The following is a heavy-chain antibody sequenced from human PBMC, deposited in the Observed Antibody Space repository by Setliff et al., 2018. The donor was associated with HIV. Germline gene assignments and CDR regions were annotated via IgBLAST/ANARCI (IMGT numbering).Heavy chain of an antibody. CDR2: ISYDGSNK. Sequence: PGGSLRLSCAASGFTFSNYAMHWVRQAPGKGLEWVAVISYDGSNKYYADSVKGRFTISRDNSKNTLYLQMNSLRVEDTAMYYCTKDHLSGWASDCWGQGTLVTVSS. CDR1: GFTFSNYA. J-gene: IGHJ4*02. CDR3: TKDHLSGWASDC. V-gene: IGHV3-30-3*01. D-gene: IGHD6-19*01.